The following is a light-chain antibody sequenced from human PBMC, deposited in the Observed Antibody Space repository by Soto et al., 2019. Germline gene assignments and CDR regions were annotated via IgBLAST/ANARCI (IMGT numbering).Light chain of an antibody. V-gene: IGKV2-28*01. CDR3: MQALQTPLT. J-gene: IGKJ4*01. CDR2: LGS. Sequence: DIVMTQSPLFLPVTPGEPASISCRSSQSLLHSNGYNYLDWYLQKPGQSPQLLIYLGSNRASGVXDXXSGSGSGTDFTLKISRVEAEDVGVYYCMQALQTPLTFGGGTKVEIK. CDR1: QSLLHSNGYNY.